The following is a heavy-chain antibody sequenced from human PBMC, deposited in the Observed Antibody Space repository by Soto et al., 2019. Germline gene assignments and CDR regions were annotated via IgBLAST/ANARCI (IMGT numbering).Heavy chain of an antibody. CDR1: AFSLSTNGVV. Sequence: QITLEESGPTLVKPTQTLTLTCTFSAFSLSTNGVVVGCIRQPPGKTLEWLAVIYWNEDKSYSRSLKSRLSITKDTSKNQVVLKMTTMDTVDTATYYCVHTVMVHTITGGHYLDYLGTGILDTDAS. V-gene: IGHV2-5*01. D-gene: IGHD2-8*01. J-gene: IGHJ4*02. CDR3: VHTVMVHTITGGHYLDY. CDR2: IYWNEDK.